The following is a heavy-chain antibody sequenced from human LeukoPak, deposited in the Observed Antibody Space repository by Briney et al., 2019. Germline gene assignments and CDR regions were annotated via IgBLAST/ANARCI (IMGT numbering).Heavy chain of an antibody. J-gene: IGHJ5*02. D-gene: IGHD4-11*01. V-gene: IGHV3-48*01. CDR3: ARVALRPIDYSNPEFDP. Sequence: PGRSLRLSCAASGFTFSSYSMNWVRQATGKGLEWVSYISSTGSTIYYADSVKGRFTISRDNAKNSLYLQMNSLRVEDTAVYYCARVALRPIDYSNPEFDPWGQGTLVTVSS. CDR1: GFTFSSYS. CDR2: ISSTGSTI.